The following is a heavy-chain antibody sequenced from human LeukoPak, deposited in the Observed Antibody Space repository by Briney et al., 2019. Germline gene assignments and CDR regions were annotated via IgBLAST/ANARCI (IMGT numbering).Heavy chain of an antibody. J-gene: IGHJ4*02. CDR3: ARARVDYGDCSLDY. Sequence: SETLSLTCTVSGGSISSYYWSWIRQPPGKGLEWIGYIYYSGSTNYNPSLKSRVTISVDTSKNQFSLKLSSVTAADTAVYYCARARVDYGDCSLDYWGQGTLVTVSS. CDR1: GGSISSYY. CDR2: IYYSGST. V-gene: IGHV4-59*01. D-gene: IGHD4-17*01.